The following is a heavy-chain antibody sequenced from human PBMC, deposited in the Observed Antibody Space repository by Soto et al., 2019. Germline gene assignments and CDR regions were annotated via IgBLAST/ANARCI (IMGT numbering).Heavy chain of an antibody. CDR3: ARARIAALKFDY. CDR2: IYYSGST. Sequence: SETLSLTCTVSGGSISSYYWSWIRQPPGKGLEWIGYIYYSGSTNYNPSLKSRVTISVDTSKNQFSLKLSSVTAADTAVYYCARARIAALKFDYWGQGTRVTVS. D-gene: IGHD6-6*01. V-gene: IGHV4-59*01. CDR1: GGSISSYY. J-gene: IGHJ4*02.